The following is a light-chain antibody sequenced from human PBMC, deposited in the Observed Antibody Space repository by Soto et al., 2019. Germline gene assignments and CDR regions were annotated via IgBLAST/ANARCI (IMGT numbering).Light chain of an antibody. V-gene: IGKV3-15*01. CDR1: QSVSSN. CDR3: QQYDNWSLA. J-gene: IGKJ4*01. CDR2: GAS. Sequence: DIVMTQSPATLPVSPGERATLSCRASQSVSSNLAWYQQKPGQAPRFLIYGASTRATGIPARFSGSGSGTEFTLTISSLQSEEFAVYYCQQYDNWSLAFGGGTKVDIK.